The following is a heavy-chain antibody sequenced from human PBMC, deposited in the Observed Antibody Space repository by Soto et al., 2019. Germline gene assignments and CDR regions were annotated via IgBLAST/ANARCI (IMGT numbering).Heavy chain of an antibody. V-gene: IGHV4-4*02. Sequence: QVQLQESGPGLVKPSGTLSLTCTVSNASISSRKWWTWVRQTPGKGLEWIGEIYHSGSINHNPSLKSRVTMSLDKSKNQFSLKMTSVTAADTAVYYCASKFGELLADAFVIWGQGTVVTVSS. CDR3: ASKFGELLADAFVI. D-gene: IGHD3-10*01. J-gene: IGHJ3*02. CDR2: IYHSGSI. CDR1: NASISSRKW.